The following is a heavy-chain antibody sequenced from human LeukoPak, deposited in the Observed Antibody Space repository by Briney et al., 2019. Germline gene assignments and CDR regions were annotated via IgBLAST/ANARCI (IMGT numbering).Heavy chain of an antibody. CDR3: ARVDSSNWYEYRGYFDY. D-gene: IGHD6-13*01. V-gene: IGHV4-59*01. CDR2: IYYSGST. CDR1: GGSISSYY. Sequence: SETLSLTCTVPGGSISSYYWSWIRQPPGKGLEWIGYIYYSGSTNYNPSLKSRVTISVGTSKNQFSLKLSSVTAADTAVYYCARVDSSNWYEYRGYFDYWGQGTLVTVSS. J-gene: IGHJ4*02.